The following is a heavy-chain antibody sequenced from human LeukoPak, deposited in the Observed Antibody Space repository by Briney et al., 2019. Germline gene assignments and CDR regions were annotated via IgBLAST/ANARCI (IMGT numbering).Heavy chain of an antibody. V-gene: IGHV1-69-2*01. J-gene: IGHJ5*02. Sequence: ASVKVSCKVSGYTFTDYRMHWVQQAPGKGLEWMGLVDREDGETIYAEKFQGRVTITADTSTDTAYMEMSSLRCEDTAVYYCATDWTAYDSSGYNWFDPWGQGTLVTVSS. CDR3: ATDWTAYDSSGYNWFDP. D-gene: IGHD3-22*01. CDR2: VDREDGET. CDR1: GYTFTDYR.